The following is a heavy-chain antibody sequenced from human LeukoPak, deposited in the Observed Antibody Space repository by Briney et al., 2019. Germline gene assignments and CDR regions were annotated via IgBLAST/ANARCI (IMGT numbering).Heavy chain of an antibody. V-gene: IGHV5-51*01. J-gene: IGHJ3*02. CDR2: IFPGDSGT. CDR3: ARTTTVTTGDAFDI. CDR1: GYSFTGYW. D-gene: IGHD4-17*01. Sequence: GESLKISCKGSGYSFTGYWINWVRQMPGKGLEWMGIIFPGDSGTRYSPSFQGQVTISADKSINTAYPQWSSLKASDTAMYYCARTTTVTTGDAFDIWGQGTMVTVSS.